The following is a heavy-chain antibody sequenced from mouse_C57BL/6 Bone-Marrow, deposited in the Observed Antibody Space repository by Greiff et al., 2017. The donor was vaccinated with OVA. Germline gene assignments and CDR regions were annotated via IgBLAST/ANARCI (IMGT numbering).Heavy chain of an antibody. CDR1: GYSFTSDY. CDR2: ISYSGST. J-gene: IGHJ4*01. D-gene: IGHD1-1*02. Sequence: EVQLQQSGPGLAKPSQSLSLSCSVSGYSFTSDYLNWIRKFPGNKLEYMGYISYSGSTYYNPSLKSRISITRDTSKNQYYLQLNTMTTEDTATYYCARKELCYYAMDDWGQGTSVTVSS. CDR3: ARKELCYYAMDD. V-gene: IGHV3-8*01.